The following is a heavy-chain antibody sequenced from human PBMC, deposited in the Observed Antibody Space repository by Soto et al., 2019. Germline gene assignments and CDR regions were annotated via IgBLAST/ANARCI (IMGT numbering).Heavy chain of an antibody. J-gene: IGHJ4*02. V-gene: IGHV4-59*08. D-gene: IGHD6-6*01. Sequence: SETLSLTCTVSDGSITPNYYTWVRQPPGKGLEWIGYVYYAGTTTYNPSLKSRVSISIDTSKNEVSLKLSSVTAADTAVYYCAGGIAARPLGYWGQGTLVT. CDR3: AGGIAARPLGY. CDR1: DGSITPNY. CDR2: VYYAGTT.